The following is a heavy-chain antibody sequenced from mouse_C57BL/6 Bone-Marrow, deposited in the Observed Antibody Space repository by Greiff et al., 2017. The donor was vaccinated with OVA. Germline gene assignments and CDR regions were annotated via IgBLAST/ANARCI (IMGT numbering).Heavy chain of an antibody. J-gene: IGHJ3*01. CDR3: ARSSGNYSFAY. CDR1: GYTFTNYW. D-gene: IGHD2-1*01. V-gene: IGHV1-63*01. CDR2: IYPGGGYT. Sequence: VQLQESGAELVRPGTSVKMSCKASGYTFTNYWIGWAKQRPGHGLEWIGDIYPGGGYTNYNEKFKGKATLTADKSSSTAYMQFSSLTSEDSAIYYCARSSGNYSFAYWGQVTLVTVSA.